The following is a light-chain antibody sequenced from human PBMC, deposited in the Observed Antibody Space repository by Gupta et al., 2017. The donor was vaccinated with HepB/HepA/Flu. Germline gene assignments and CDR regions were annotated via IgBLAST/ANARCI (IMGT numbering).Light chain of an antibody. CDR1: QNVRGI. CDR2: DTS. J-gene: IGKJ4*01. CDR3: QQRCSWPIT. Sequence: EIVLTQSPATLSLSPGEGATLSCRASQNVRGILAWYQQRPGQAPRLLVYDTSNRATGIPARFSGSGSGTDFTLTISSLEPEDFAVYYCQQRCSWPITFGGATKVEIK. V-gene: IGKV3-11*01.